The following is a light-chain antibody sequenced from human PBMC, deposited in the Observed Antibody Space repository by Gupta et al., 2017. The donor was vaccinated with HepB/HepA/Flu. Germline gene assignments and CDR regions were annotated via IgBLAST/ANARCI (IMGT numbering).Light chain of an antibody. CDR1: SSDVGGYNY. J-gene: IGLJ2*01. Sequence: QSALTQPASVSGSPGQSIPISCTGTSSDVGGYNYVSWYQQHPGKVPKLMIYDVSNRPSGVSNRFSGSKSGNTASLTLSGLQAEDEADYYCSSYTTTTTVVFGGGTKLTVL. V-gene: IGLV2-14*03. CDR2: DVS. CDR3: SSYTTTTTVV.